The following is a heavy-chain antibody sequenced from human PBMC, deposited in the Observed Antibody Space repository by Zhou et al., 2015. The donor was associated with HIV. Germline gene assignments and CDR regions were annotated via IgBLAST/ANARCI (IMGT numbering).Heavy chain of an antibody. CDR2: ISYDGSNK. J-gene: IGHJ6*02. Sequence: QVRLVQSGGGVVQPGRSLRLSCAASGFTFSSYAIHWVRQAPGKGLEWVSVISYDGSNKYYADSVKGRFTTSRDNFKNTLYLHMNSLRSEDTALYYCAKDRGLSGPGPYCMDVWGQGTTVTVSS. CDR3: AKDRGLSGPGPYCMDV. D-gene: IGHD3-10*01. CDR1: GFTFSSYA. V-gene: IGHV3-30*18.